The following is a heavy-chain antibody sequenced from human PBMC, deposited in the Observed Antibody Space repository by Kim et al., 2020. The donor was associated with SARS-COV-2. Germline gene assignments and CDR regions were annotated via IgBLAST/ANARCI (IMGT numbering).Heavy chain of an antibody. CDR3: AREAYYDSSGYYVLGLFDY. CDR1: GFTFSSYG. J-gene: IGHJ4*02. Sequence: GGSLRLSCAASGFTFSSYGMHWVRQAPGKGLEWVAVIWYDGSNKYYADSVKGRFTISRDNSKNTLYLQMNSLRAEDTAVYYCAREAYYDSSGYYVLGLFDYWGQGTLVTVSS. V-gene: IGHV3-33*01. CDR2: IWYDGSNK. D-gene: IGHD3-22*01.